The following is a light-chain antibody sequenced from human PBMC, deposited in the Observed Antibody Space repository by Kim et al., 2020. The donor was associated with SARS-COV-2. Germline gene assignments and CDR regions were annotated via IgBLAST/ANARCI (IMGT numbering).Light chain of an antibody. CDR1: QGINNY. CDR3: QQTSRAPRT. Sequence: DIQMTQSPSSLSASVGDRVTITCRASQGINNYLAWYQQKPGKVPKLLIYTASTLQSGVPSRFGGSGSGTDFTLTINSLQPEDVATYYCQQTSRAPRTFGQGTKVDIK. V-gene: IGKV1-27*01. J-gene: IGKJ1*01. CDR2: TAS.